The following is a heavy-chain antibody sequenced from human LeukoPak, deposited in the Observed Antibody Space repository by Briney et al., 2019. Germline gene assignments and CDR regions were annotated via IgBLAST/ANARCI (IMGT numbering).Heavy chain of an antibody. Sequence: SETLSLTCTVSGGSVSSGSYYWSWIRQPPGKGLEYIGYIYYSGSTNYNPSLKSRVTISVDTSNKQFSLKLSSVTAADTAVYYCAGGYPYYYGMDVWGQGTTVTVSS. CDR2: IYYSGST. V-gene: IGHV4-61*01. J-gene: IGHJ6*02. CDR1: GGSVSSGSYY. D-gene: IGHD3-22*01. CDR3: AGGYPYYYGMDV.